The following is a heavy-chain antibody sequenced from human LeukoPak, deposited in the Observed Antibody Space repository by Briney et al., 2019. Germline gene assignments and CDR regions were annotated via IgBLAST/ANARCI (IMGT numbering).Heavy chain of an antibody. CDR1: GFFFSDYY. J-gene: IGHJ6*02. Sequence: GGSLRLSCVACGFFFSDYYMSWIRQAPGRGLEWISYISGSGSDLYYADSVKGRFTISRDNANNSLYLQMNSLRAEDTAVYYCARSIGYYYTMDVWGQGTTVTVSS. V-gene: IGHV3-11*01. CDR2: ISGSGSDL. D-gene: IGHD3-22*01. CDR3: ARSIGYYYTMDV.